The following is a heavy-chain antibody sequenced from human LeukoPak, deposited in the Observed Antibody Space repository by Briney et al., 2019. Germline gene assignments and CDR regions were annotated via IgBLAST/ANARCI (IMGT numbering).Heavy chain of an antibody. V-gene: IGHV3-23*01. Sequence: GGSLRLSCAASGFTFSTYAMTWVRQAPGKGLEWVSAIGARGDTSDYADSVKGRFTISRDNSKNTLYLQMNTLRVEDTAIYYCVKRDRGTFDYWGQGTLVTASS. CDR1: GFTFSTYA. CDR3: VKRDRGTFDY. CDR2: IGARGDTS. D-gene: IGHD1-1*01. J-gene: IGHJ4*02.